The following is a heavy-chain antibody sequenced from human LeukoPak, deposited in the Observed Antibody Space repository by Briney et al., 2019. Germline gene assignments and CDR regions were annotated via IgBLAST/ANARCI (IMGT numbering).Heavy chain of an antibody. V-gene: IGHV3-21*01. J-gene: IGHJ4*02. CDR1: GFTFSSYT. D-gene: IGHD1-26*01. CDR2: ISSSSRDI. Sequence: GGSLRLSCAASGFTFSSYTMNWVRQAPGKGLEWVAAISSSSRDIFYADSVKGRFSISRDNTHNSLSLRMNSLGAEDTDVYYCVREAAATLFDYWGQGTLVTVSS. CDR3: VREAAATLFDY.